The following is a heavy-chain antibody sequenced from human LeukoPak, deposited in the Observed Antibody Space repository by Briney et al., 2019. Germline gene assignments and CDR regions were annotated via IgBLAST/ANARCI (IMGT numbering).Heavy chain of an antibody. J-gene: IGHJ4*02. CDR2: IIPILGIA. V-gene: IGHV1-69*04. CDR3: AITYYYDSSGQYYFDY. CDR1: GGTFSSYA. D-gene: IGHD3-22*01. Sequence: GASVKVSCKASGGTFSSYAISWVRQAPGQGLEWMGRIIPILGIANYAQKFQGRVTITADKSTSTAYMELSSLRSEDTAVYYCAITYYYDSSGQYYFDYWGQGTLVTVPS.